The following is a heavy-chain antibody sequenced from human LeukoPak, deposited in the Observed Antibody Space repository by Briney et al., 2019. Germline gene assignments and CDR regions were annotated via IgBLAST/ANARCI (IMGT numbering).Heavy chain of an antibody. J-gene: IGHJ5*02. CDR2: IHHTGST. CDR1: GGSISSSGYS. Sequence: PSQTLSLTCAVSGGSISSSGYSWSWIRQPPGKGLEWIGYIHHTGSTYYNPSLKSRVTISVDRSKNQFSLKLSSVTAADTAMYFCARTPTYCGGDCYYFDPWGQGTLDTVSS. V-gene: IGHV4-30-2*01. D-gene: IGHD2-21*02. CDR3: ARTPTYCGGDCYYFDP.